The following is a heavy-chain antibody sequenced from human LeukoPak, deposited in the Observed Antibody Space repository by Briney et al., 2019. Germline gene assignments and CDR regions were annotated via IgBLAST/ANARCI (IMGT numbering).Heavy chain of an antibody. CDR1: GYTLTELS. D-gene: IGHD3-10*01. CDR3: ATDRPLWCREKTGGHWFDP. V-gene: IGHV1-24*01. J-gene: IGHJ5*02. CDR2: FDPEDGET. Sequence: ASVKVSCKVSGYTLTELSMHWVRQAPGKGLEWMGGFDPEDGETIYAQKFQGRVTMTEDTSTDTAYMELSSLRSEDTAVYYCATDRPLWCREKTGGHWFDPWGQGTLVTVSS.